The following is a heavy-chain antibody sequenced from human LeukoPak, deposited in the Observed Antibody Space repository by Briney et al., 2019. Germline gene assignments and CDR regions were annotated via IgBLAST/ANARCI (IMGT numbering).Heavy chain of an antibody. CDR3: AKDLYYDSSGTVDY. V-gene: IGHV3-23*01. CDR1: GFTFSSYA. J-gene: IGHJ4*02. Sequence: GGSLRLSCAASGFTFSSYAMSWVRQAPGKGLEWVSAISGSGGSTYYADSVKGRFTISRDNSKNTLYLQMNSLRAEDTAVYYCAKDLYYDSSGTVDYWGQGTLVTVSS. D-gene: IGHD3-22*01. CDR2: ISGSGGST.